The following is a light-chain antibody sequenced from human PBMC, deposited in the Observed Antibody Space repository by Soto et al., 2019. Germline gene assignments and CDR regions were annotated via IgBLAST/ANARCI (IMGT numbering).Light chain of an antibody. Sequence: ERVMTQSPATLSVSPGERATLSCRASQSVTNNLAWYQQKPGQAPRLLIYGASTRATGIPARFSGSGSGTEFTLTISSLQPDDFATYYCQQYNSYVWTFGQGTKV. J-gene: IGKJ1*01. CDR3: QQYNSYVWT. V-gene: IGKV3-15*01. CDR2: GAS. CDR1: QSVTNN.